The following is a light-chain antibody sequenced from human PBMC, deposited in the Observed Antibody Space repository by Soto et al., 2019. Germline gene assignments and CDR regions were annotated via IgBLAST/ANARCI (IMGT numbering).Light chain of an antibody. CDR3: QKYNSPPRT. J-gene: IGKJ1*01. V-gene: IGKV1-27*01. CDR1: QDIANF. CDR2: AAS. Sequence: DFQMTQSPSSLSASLGDRVSITCRASQDIANFLAWYQQKPGKVPTLLIYAASTLQYGVPSRFSATASGTDFTLKIRSLQPEDVATYYCQKYNSPPRTFGQGTKVEI.